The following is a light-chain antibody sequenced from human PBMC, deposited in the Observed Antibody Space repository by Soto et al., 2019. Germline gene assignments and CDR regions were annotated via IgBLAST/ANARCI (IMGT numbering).Light chain of an antibody. CDR3: QKYNSAPRAPLT. CDR1: QGISNY. CDR2: AAS. J-gene: IGKJ4*01. Sequence: DIQMTQSPSSLSASVGDRVTITCRASQGISNYLAWYQQKPGKVPKLLIYAASTLQSGVPSRFSGSGSGTDFTLTISSLQPEDVATYYCQKYNSAPRAPLTFGGGTKVEIK. V-gene: IGKV1-27*01.